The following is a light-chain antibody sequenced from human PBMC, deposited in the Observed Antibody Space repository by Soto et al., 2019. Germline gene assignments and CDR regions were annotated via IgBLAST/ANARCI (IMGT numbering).Light chain of an antibody. CDR3: QSYDSSLRAWKV. Sequence: QSVLTQPPSVSGAPGQRVSISCTGNNTNIGAGYDVHWYQQLPGTAPKLLIYANINRPSGVPDRFSGSKSGASAFLVITGLQAEDEADYYCQSYDSSLRAWKVFGGGTKVTVL. V-gene: IGLV1-40*01. CDR2: ANI. CDR1: NTNIGAGYD. J-gene: IGLJ3*02.